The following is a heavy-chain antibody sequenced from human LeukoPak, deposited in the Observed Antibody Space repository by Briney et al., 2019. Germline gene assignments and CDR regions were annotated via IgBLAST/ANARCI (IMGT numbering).Heavy chain of an antibody. J-gene: IGHJ2*01. CDR3: ARHTHVSPRYFDL. Sequence: PGGSLRLSCAASGFTFSDYYMSWIRQAPGKGLEWVSYISSSGSTIYYADSVKGRFTISRDNAKNSLYLQMNSLRAEDTAVYYCARHTHVSPRYFDLWGRGTLVTVSS. V-gene: IGHV3-11*01. CDR1: GFTFSDYY. CDR2: ISSSGSTI.